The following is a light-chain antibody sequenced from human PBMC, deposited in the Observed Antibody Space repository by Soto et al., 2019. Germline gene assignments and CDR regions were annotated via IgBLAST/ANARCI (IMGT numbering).Light chain of an antibody. CDR1: SSDVGVYNY. CDR3: SSYTTSTTVV. V-gene: IGLV2-14*01. CDR2: GVS. Sequence: QSAMTQPASVSGSPGQSITISCTGNSSDVGVYNYVSWYQQHPGKAPKLIIYGVSNRPSGVSNRFSGSKSANTASLTISGLHAEDEADYYCSSYTTSTTVVFGGGTKLTVL. J-gene: IGLJ2*01.